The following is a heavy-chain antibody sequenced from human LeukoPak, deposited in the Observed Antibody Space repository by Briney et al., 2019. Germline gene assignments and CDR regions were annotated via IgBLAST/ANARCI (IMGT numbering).Heavy chain of an antibody. D-gene: IGHD4-17*01. CDR2: IYTSGST. CDR1: GASISNYY. Sequence: PSETLSLTCTVSGASISNYYWSWIRQPAGKGLEWIGRIYTSGSTTYNPSLKSRVTMSVDTSKSQFSLNLMSVTAADTAVYYCTRDTGTTGEVKFDPWGQGTLVTVSS. CDR3: TRDTGTTGEVKFDP. V-gene: IGHV4-4*07. J-gene: IGHJ5*02.